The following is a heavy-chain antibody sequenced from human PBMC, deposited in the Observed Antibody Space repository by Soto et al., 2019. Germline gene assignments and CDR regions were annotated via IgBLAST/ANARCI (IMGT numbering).Heavy chain of an antibody. Sequence: ASVKVSCKASGYTFTSYYMHWVRQAPGQGLEWMGIINPSGGTANYAQKFQGRVTITADESTSTAYMELSSLRSEDTAVYYCARDNGYDILTGTAFDIWGQGTMVT. CDR2: INPSGGTA. V-gene: IGHV1-46*01. J-gene: IGHJ3*02. CDR3: ARDNGYDILTGTAFDI. D-gene: IGHD3-9*01. CDR1: GYTFTSYY.